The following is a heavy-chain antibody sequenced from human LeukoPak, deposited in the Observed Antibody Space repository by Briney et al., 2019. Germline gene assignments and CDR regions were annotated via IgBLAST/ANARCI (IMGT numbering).Heavy chain of an antibody. CDR2: TYYRSKWYN. CDR1: GDSVSSNSAA. V-gene: IGHV6-1*01. CDR3: ARDGNYDFWSAYYYYYMDV. Sequence: SQTLSLTCAISGDSVSSNSAAWNWIRQSPSRGLEWLGRTYYRSKWYNDYAVSVKSRITINPDTSKNQFSLQLNSVTPEDTAVYYCARDGNYDFWSAYYYYYMDVWGKGTTVTVSS. J-gene: IGHJ6*03. D-gene: IGHD3-3*01.